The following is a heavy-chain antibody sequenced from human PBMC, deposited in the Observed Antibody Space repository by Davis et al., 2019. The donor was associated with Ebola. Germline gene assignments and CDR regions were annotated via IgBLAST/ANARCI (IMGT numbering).Heavy chain of an antibody. CDR2: ISWNSDSI. CDR3: AKGRTIPLALDF. D-gene: IGHD2-2*02. V-gene: IGHV3-9*01. J-gene: IGHJ4*02. Sequence: PGGSLRLSCAGSGFTFGDYAMHWVRQAPGKGLEWVSGISWNSDSIVYADSVKGRFTIPRDNAKNSLYLQMNSLRGEDTALYYCAKGRTIPLALDFWGQGTLVTVSS. CDR1: GFTFGDYA.